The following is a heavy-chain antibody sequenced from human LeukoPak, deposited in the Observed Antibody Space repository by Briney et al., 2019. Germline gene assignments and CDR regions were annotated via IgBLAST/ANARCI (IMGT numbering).Heavy chain of an antibody. Sequence: GGSRRLSCAASGLTVSSTSMSWVRQAPGKGLEWASVIYSGGSTYYADSVKGRFTISRDNSKNTLYLQMNSLRAEDTAVYYCARDGGWDSSSNWFDPWGQGTLVTVSS. J-gene: IGHJ5*02. CDR3: ARDGGWDSSSNWFDP. D-gene: IGHD6-13*01. CDR1: GLTVSSTS. CDR2: IYSGGST. V-gene: IGHV3-66*01.